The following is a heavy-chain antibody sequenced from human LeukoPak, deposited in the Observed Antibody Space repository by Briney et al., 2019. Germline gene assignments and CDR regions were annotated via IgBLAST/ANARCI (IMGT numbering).Heavy chain of an antibody. CDR2: IRNKAINYAT. CDR1: GFSLSGSD. D-gene: IGHD2-21*01. CDR3: TRLGDNS. J-gene: IGHJ4*02. V-gene: IGHV3-73*01. Sequence: PGGSLRLSCAASGFSLSGSDIHWVRQPSGKGLEWVGRIRNKAINYATAYAASVKDRFTISRDDSKNTAYLQMNSLKTEDTAVYYCTRLGDNSWGQGTLVTASS.